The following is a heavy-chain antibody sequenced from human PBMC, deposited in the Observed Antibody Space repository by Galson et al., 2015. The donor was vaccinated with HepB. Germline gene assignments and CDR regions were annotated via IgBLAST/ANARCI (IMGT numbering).Heavy chain of an antibody. Sequence: SVKVSCKASGYTFTGYYMHWVRQAPGQGLEWMGWINPNSGGTNYAQKFQGRVTMTRDTSISTAYMELSRLRSDDTAVYYCARAGRGSRYSGYVYRSWGQGTLVTVSS. CDR1: GYTFTGYY. V-gene: IGHV1-2*02. CDR2: INPNSGGT. D-gene: IGHD5-12*01. CDR3: ARAGRGSRYSGYVYRS. J-gene: IGHJ5*02.